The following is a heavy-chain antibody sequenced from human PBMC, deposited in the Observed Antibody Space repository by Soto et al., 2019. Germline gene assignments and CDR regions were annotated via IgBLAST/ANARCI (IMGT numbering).Heavy chain of an antibody. Sequence: PSETLSLTCSVSGASIISGVYYWSWLRQSPGKGLEYIGYIFSPGNIYYNPSLKNRLTFSVDTSKNQFSLKLSSVTAADTAMYYCARHGERTIRSLNWFDPWGKGTLVTFSS. CDR3: ARHGERTIRSLNWFDP. CDR2: IFSPGNI. D-gene: IGHD4-17*01. J-gene: IGHJ5*02. CDR1: GASIISGVYY. V-gene: IGHV4-30-4*01.